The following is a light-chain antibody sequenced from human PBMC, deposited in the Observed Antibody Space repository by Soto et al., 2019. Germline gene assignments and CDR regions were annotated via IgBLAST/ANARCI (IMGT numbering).Light chain of an antibody. CDR1: QSISDS. CDR3: QQYNGYWT. Sequence: DIQMTQSPSTLSASVGDRVTITCRASQSISDSLAWYQQKPGKAPKLLIYEASNLKSGVPSRISGSGSGTEYTLTISSLQPDDFASYYCQQYNGYWTFGQGTKVEIK. CDR2: EAS. J-gene: IGKJ1*01. V-gene: IGKV1-5*03.